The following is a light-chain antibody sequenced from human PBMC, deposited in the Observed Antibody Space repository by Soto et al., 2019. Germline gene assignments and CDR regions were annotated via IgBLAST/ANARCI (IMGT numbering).Light chain of an antibody. CDR1: QNVRSN. J-gene: IGKJ3*01. Sequence: EIMMTQSPATLSVSLGERATLFCRASQNVRSNLAWYQQKPGQAPRLLIHGASSRATGIPDRFSGSGFGTAFTLTINSLQSEDFAVYYCQQYKNWPPVFTFGPGTKVEI. CDR2: GAS. V-gene: IGKV3D-15*01. CDR3: QQYKNWPPVFT.